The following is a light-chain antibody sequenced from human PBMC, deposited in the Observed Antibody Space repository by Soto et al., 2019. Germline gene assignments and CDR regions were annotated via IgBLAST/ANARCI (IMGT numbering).Light chain of an antibody. V-gene: IGLV2-23*01. Sequence: QSALTQPASVSGSPGQSITISCTGSSSDVGSYNLVSWYQQHPGKGPKLMIYEGSKRPSGVSNRFSGSKSGNTASLTISGLQADDEADYYCCSYAGSSTYVFGSGTKLTVL. CDR2: EGS. CDR1: SSDVGSYNL. CDR3: CSYAGSSTYV. J-gene: IGLJ1*01.